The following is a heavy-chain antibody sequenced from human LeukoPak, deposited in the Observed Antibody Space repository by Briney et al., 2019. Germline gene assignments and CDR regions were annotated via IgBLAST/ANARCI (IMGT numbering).Heavy chain of an antibody. V-gene: IGHV4-4*07. CDR2: IYTTGST. D-gene: IGHD2-21*01. J-gene: IGHJ4*02. CDR3: ARGEPSVVVYDY. Sequence: SETLSLTCTVSGGSITSYYWSWIRQPAGKGLEWIGRIYTTGSTTYNPSLKSRVTMSVDTSKNQFSLRLTSVTAADTAVYYCARGEPSVVVYDYWGQGTLVTVSS. CDR1: GGSITSYY.